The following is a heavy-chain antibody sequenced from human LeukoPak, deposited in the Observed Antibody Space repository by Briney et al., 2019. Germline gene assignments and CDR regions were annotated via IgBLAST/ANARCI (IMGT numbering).Heavy chain of an antibody. CDR3: AKGTVGALLGAYYFDY. V-gene: IGHV3-30*02. CDR1: GFTFSSYE. J-gene: IGHJ4*02. Sequence: AGGSLRLSCAASGFTFSSYEMNWVRRAPGKGLEWVTFIPYDGNSKYYADSVKGRFTISRDNAKNSLCLQMNSLRAEDTALYYCAKGTVGALLGAYYFDYWGQGTLVTVSS. CDR2: IPYDGNSK. D-gene: IGHD1-26*01.